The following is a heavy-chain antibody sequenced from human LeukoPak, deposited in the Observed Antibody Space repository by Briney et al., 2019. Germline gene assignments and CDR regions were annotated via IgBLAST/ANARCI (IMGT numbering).Heavy chain of an antibody. Sequence: GGSLRLSCAASGFTFDDYGMSWVRQAPGKGLEWVSGINWNGGSTGYADSVKGRFTISRDNAKNSLYLQMNSLRAEDTALYYCARLFVGAKGAYYFGYWGQGTLVTVSS. CDR3: ARLFVGAKGAYYFGY. V-gene: IGHV3-20*04. J-gene: IGHJ4*02. CDR1: GFTFDDYG. D-gene: IGHD1-26*01. CDR2: INWNGGST.